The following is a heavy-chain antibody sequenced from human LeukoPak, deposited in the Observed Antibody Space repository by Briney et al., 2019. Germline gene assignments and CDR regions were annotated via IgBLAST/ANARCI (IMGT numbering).Heavy chain of an antibody. CDR1: GGSISSGGYS. D-gene: IGHD1-26*01. J-gene: IGHJ5*02. V-gene: IGHV4-61*08. CDR3: ARGTLVGAIYNWFDP. Sequence: PSETLSLTCAVSGGSISSGGYSWSWIRQPPGKGLEWIGYIYYSGSTNYNPSLKSRVTISVDTSKNQFSLKLSSVTAADTAVYYCARGTLVGAIYNWFDPWGQGTLVTVSS. CDR2: IYYSGST.